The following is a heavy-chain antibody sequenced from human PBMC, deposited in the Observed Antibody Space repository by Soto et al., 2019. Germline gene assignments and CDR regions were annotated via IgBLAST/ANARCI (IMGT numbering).Heavy chain of an antibody. D-gene: IGHD6-6*01. J-gene: IGHJ5*02. CDR2: ISAYNGNT. CDR1: GYTFTSYG. Sequence: VQRVQSGAEVKKPGASVKVSCKASGYTFTSYGISWVRQAPGQGLEWMGWISAYNGNTNYAQKLQGRVTMTTDTSTSTAYMELRRLRSDDTAVYYCARTTREWGSSGGWFDPWGQGTLVTVSS. V-gene: IGHV1-18*01. CDR3: ARTTREWGSSGGWFDP.